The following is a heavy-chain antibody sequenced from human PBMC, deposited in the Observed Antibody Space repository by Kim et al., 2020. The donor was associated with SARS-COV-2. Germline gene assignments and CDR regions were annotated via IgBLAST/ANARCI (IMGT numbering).Heavy chain of an antibody. V-gene: IGHV1-18*01. J-gene: IGHJ6*02. CDR1: GYTFTSYG. D-gene: IGHD3-3*01. CDR3: ARSQSVWPLPYYDFWSGYYKGDYYYYGMDV. Sequence: ASVKVSCKASGYTFTSYGISWVRQAPGQGLEWMGWISAYNGNTNYAQKLQGRVTMTTDTSTSTAYMELRSLRSDDTAVYYCARSQSVWPLPYYDFWSGYYKGDYYYYGMDVWGQGTTVTVSS. CDR2: ISAYNGNT.